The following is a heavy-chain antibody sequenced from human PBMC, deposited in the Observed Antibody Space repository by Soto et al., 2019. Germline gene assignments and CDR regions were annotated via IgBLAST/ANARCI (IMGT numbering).Heavy chain of an antibody. CDR3: ARDRLGGPITMVHMDY. CDR2: ISYDGSNK. Sequence: QVQLVESGGGVVQPGRSLRLSCAASGFTFSSYAMHWVRQAPGKGLEWVAVISYDGSNKYYADSVKGRFTISRDNSKNTLYLPMNSLRAEDTAVYYCARDRLGGPITMVHMDYWGQGTLVTVSS. J-gene: IGHJ4*02. V-gene: IGHV3-30-3*01. D-gene: IGHD3-10*01. CDR1: GFTFSSYA.